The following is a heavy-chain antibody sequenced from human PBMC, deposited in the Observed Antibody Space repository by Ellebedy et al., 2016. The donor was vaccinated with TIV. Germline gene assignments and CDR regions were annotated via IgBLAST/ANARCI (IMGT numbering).Heavy chain of an antibody. D-gene: IGHD3-22*01. CDR3: AREKTYYDSSGSRHNWFDP. V-gene: IGHV4-39*02. J-gene: IGHJ5*02. CDR1: GGSISSSSYY. CDR2: IYYSGST. Sequence: MPSETLSLTCTVSGGSISSSSYYWGWIRQPPGKGLEWIGSIYYSGSTYYNPSLKSRVTISVDTSKNQFSLKLSSVTAADTAVYYCAREKTYYDSSGSRHNWFDPWGQGTLVTVSS.